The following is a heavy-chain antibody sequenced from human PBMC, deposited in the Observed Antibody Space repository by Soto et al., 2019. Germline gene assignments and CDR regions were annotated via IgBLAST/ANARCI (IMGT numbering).Heavy chain of an antibody. D-gene: IGHD4-17*01. V-gene: IGHV4-30-2*01. J-gene: IGHJ4*02. CDR2: IYHSGST. CDR1: DGSISGGGYS. Sequence: SETLSLTYTVADGSISGGGYSRSLIRQPPGKGLEWIGYIYHSGSTYYNPSLKSRVTISVDRSKNQFSLKLSSVTAADTAVYYCARAMTTVTTIDYWGQGTLVTVSS. CDR3: ARAMTTVTTIDY.